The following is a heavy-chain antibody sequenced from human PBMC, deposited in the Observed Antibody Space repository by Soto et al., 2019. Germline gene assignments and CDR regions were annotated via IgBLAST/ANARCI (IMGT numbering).Heavy chain of an antibody. D-gene: IGHD3-9*01. V-gene: IGHV4-31*03. Sequence: QVQLQESGPGLVKPSQTLSLTCTVSGGSISSGGYYWSWIRQHPGKGLEWIGYIYYSGSTYYNPSLKSRVTISVDTSKNQFSLKLSSVTAADTAVYYCVRGRYFDWRQSDFDYWGQGTLVTVSS. J-gene: IGHJ4*02. CDR3: VRGRYFDWRQSDFDY. CDR1: GGSISSGGYY. CDR2: IYYSGST.